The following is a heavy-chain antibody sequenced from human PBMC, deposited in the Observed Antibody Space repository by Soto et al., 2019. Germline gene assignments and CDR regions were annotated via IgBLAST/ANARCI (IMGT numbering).Heavy chain of an antibody. V-gene: IGHV3-23*01. CDR1: GFTFSSYA. D-gene: IGHD2-2*01. Sequence: EVQLLDSGGGWVQPGGSLRLSCAASGFTFSSYALSWVRQAPGKGLEWVSGISGSGDSTNYADAVKGRFTRSRDNSENRVYLQLNSLRAEDTAVYYCAKRFCTSTTCLSLDFYDYIGVWGEGTTVTVSS. J-gene: IGHJ6*03. CDR3: AKRFCTSTTCLSLDFYDYIGV. CDR2: ISGSGDST.